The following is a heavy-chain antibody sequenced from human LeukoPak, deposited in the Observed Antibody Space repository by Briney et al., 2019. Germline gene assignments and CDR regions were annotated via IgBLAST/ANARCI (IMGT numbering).Heavy chain of an antibody. CDR3: AADTTADY. CDR2: IWYDGSNK. J-gene: IGHJ4*02. CDR1: GFTFSSYS. D-gene: IGHD1-26*01. V-gene: IGHV3-33*01. Sequence: GGPLRLSCAASGFTFSSYSMHWVRQVPGKGLEWVAIIWYDGSNKYYADSVKGRFTISRDNSKNTLYLQMNSLRAEDTAVYYCAADTTADYWGQGTLVTVSS.